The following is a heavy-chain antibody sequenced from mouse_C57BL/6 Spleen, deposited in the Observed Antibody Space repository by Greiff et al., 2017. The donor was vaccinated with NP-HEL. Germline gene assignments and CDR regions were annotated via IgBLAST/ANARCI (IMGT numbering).Heavy chain of an antibody. Sequence: VQLQQSGAELVRPGASVKLSCTASGFNIKDYYMHWVKQRPEQGLEWIGRIDPEDGDTEYAPKFQGKATMTADTSSNTAYLQLSSLTSEDTAVYFCTTKDYDKSAMDYWGQGTSVTVSS. CDR1: GFNIKDYY. D-gene: IGHD2-4*01. CDR2: IDPEDGDT. V-gene: IGHV14-1*01. J-gene: IGHJ4*01. CDR3: TTKDYDKSAMDY.